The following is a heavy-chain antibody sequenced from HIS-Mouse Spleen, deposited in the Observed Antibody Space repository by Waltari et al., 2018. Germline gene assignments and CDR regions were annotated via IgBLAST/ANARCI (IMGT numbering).Heavy chain of an antibody. CDR2: SYYSGST. J-gene: IGHJ2*01. D-gene: IGHD6-13*01. Sequence: QLQLQESGPGLVKPSETLSLTCTVSGGSISSSSYYWGWIRQPPGKGLEWIGRSYYSGSTDYNPSLKSRVTRSVDTSKNQFSLKLSSVTAVDTAVYYCAREIPYSSSWYDWYFDLWGRGTLVTVSS. CDR3: AREIPYSSSWYDWYFDL. CDR1: GGSISSSSYY. V-gene: IGHV4-39*07.